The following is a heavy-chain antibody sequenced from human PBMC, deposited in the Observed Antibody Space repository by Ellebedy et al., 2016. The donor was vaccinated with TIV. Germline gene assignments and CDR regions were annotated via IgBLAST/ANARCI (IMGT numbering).Heavy chain of an antibody. D-gene: IGHD3-10*01. V-gene: IGHV3-30*03. J-gene: IGHJ5*02. Sequence: GESLKISXAASEFTFSSYGMHWVRQAPGKGLEWVAVISYDGSNKDYTDSVKGRFTISRDNSKNTLYLQMSSLRPEDTAVYYCARDGAPSMIRGIVHNWFDPWGQGTLVAVSS. CDR1: EFTFSSYG. CDR2: ISYDGSNK. CDR3: ARDGAPSMIRGIVHNWFDP.